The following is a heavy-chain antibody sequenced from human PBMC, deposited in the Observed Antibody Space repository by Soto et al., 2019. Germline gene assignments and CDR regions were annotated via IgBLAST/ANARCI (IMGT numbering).Heavy chain of an antibody. D-gene: IGHD2-21*02. CDR3: ARDAPVGAYCGGDCYLYYFDY. J-gene: IGHJ4*02. V-gene: IGHV3-30-3*01. CDR1: GFTFSSYA. CDR2: ISYDGSNK. Sequence: GGSLRLCCAASGFTFSSYARHGVRQGPGKGLEWVAVISYDGSNKYYADSLKGRFTISRDNSKNTLYLQMNSLRAESTAVYYSARDAPVGAYCGGDCYLYYFDYWGQGTLVTVSS.